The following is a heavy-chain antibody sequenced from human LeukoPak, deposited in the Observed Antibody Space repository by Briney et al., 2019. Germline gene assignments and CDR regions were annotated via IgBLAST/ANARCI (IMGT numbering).Heavy chain of an antibody. CDR2: ISWNSGSI. D-gene: IGHD5-18*01. CDR1: GFTFDDYA. V-gene: IGHV3-9*01. J-gene: IGHJ4*02. CDR3: AKARDTAMVTVFDY. Sequence: GGSLRLSCAASGFTFDDYAMHWVRHAPGKGLEWVSGISWNSGSIGYAGSVKGRFTISRDNAKNSLYLQMNSLRAEDTALYYCAKARDTAMVTVFDYWGQGTLVTVSS.